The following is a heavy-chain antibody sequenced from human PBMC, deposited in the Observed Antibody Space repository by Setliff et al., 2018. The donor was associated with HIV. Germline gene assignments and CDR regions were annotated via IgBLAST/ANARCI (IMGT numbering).Heavy chain of an antibody. CDR2: IIEDGSDK. CDR1: GFTFSSDW. CDR3: ALLWPFDY. D-gene: IGHD3-10*01. V-gene: IGHV3-7*03. J-gene: IGHJ4*02. Sequence: GGSLRLSCAASGFTFSSDWMSWVRQAPGKGLEWVANIIEDGSDKFYVDSIKGRFTVSRDNAKNSLYLQMSSLRAEDTAVYYCALLWPFDYWGQGALVTVSS.